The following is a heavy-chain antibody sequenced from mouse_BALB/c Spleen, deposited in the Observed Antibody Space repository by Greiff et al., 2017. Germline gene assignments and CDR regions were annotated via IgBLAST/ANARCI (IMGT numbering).Heavy chain of an antibody. J-gene: IGHJ3*01. CDR2: ISSGGST. D-gene: IGHD1-1*01. CDR1: GFTFSSYA. CDR3: ARGAVEGAWFAY. V-gene: IGHV5-6-5*01. Sequence: EVKLQESGGGLVKPGGSLKLSCAASGFTFSSYAMSWVRQTPEKRLEWVASISSGGSTYYPDSVKGRFTISIDNARNILYLQMSSLRSEDTAMYYCARGAVEGAWFAYWGQGTLVTVSA.